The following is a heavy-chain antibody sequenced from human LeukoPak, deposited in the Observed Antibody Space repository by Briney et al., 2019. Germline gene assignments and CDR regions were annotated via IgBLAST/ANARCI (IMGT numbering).Heavy chain of an antibody. Sequence: GASVNVSCKTSGFTFTSYYMHWVRQAPGQGLECMGIINPSGGSTNYAQRFQGRVTLTRDMSTSTVFMELSSLRSEDTAVYYCATLLYYYDSSGYFDYWGQGTLVTVSS. V-gene: IGHV1-46*01. D-gene: IGHD3-22*01. CDR2: INPSGGST. J-gene: IGHJ4*02. CDR3: ATLLYYYDSSGYFDY. CDR1: GFTFTSYY.